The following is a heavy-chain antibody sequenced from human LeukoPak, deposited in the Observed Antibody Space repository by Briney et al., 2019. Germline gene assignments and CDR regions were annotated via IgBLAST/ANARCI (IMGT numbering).Heavy chain of an antibody. Sequence: GGSLRLSCAASGITFNSYAMTWVRQAPGKGLEYVSAISDSGGSTYYADSVKGRFTISRDNSKNTLYLHLSTLRVEDTAVYFCVRGYSFGPYGMDVWGQGTTVTVSS. V-gene: IGHV3-64D*09. D-gene: IGHD2-15*01. CDR3: VRGYSFGPYGMDV. CDR1: GITFNSYA. CDR2: ISDSGGST. J-gene: IGHJ6*02.